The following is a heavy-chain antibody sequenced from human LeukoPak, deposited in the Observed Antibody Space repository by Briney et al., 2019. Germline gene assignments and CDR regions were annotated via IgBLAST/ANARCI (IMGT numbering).Heavy chain of an antibody. J-gene: IGHJ4*02. D-gene: IGHD6-19*01. CDR1: GFTFSSYG. Sequence: GGSPRLSCAASGFTFSSYGMQWVRQAPGKGLEWVAVIWYDGSNKYYADSVKGRFTISRDNSKNTLYLQMNSLRAEDTAVYYCASTSGWYEPIDYWGQGTLVTVSS. CDR2: IWYDGSNK. V-gene: IGHV3-33*01. CDR3: ASTSGWYEPIDY.